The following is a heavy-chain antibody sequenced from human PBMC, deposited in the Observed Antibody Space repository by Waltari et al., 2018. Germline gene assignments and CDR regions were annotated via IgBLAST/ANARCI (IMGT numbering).Heavy chain of an antibody. Sequence: QVQLVQSGAEVKKPGSSVKVSCKASGGTFSSYAISWVRQAPGQGLEWMGGISPIFGTANYAQKFQGRVTMTEDTSTDTAYMELSSLRSEDTAVYYCATYYYDSSGYYLAFDIWGQGTMVTVSS. V-gene: IGHV1-69*06. J-gene: IGHJ3*02. CDR3: ATYYYDSSGYYLAFDI. CDR1: GGTFSSYA. CDR2: ISPIFGTA. D-gene: IGHD3-22*01.